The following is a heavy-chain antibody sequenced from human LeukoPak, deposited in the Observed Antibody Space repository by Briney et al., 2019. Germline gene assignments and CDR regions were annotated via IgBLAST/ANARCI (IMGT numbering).Heavy chain of an antibody. CDR3: VRAVGGNEGRTFGY. CDR2: VSSDGSIT. V-gene: IGHV3-74*01. CDR1: GLTLSCYW. J-gene: IGHJ4*02. Sequence: GGSLRLSCAASGLTLSCYWMHWVRQAPGKGLVWVSRVSSDGSITDNTDSVKGRITITRDNAKNTLYLQMNSLRAEDTAMYYSVRAVGGNEGRTFGYWAQGTLVTVSS. D-gene: IGHD3-3*01.